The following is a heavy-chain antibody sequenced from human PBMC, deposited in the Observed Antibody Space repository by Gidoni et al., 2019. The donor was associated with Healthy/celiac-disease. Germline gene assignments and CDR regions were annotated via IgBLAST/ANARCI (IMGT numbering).Heavy chain of an antibody. CDR3: ARAGAYYYDSSGYFRYYYYYYMDV. J-gene: IGHJ6*03. V-gene: IGHV4-34*01. D-gene: IGHD3-22*01. CDR1: GGSFRGYY. Sequence: QVQLQQWGAGLLKPSETLSLTCAGYGGSFRGYYWSWIRQPPGKGLEWIGEINHSGSTNYNPSLKSRVTISVDTSKNQFSLKLSSVTAADTAVYYCARAGAYYYDSSGYFRYYYYYYMDVWGKGTTVTVSS. CDR2: INHSGST.